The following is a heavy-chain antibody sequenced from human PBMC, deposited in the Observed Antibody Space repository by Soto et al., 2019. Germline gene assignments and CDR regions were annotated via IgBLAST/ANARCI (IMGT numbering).Heavy chain of an antibody. CDR3: TRDRPGPQHYFDY. Sequence: LGESLKISCQGSGYSFTSYWIGWVRQIPGKGLEWMGIIYPGDSDTRYSPSFQGQVTISADKSISTAYLQMNSLRAEDTAVYYCTRDRPGPQHYFDYWSQGNMVTVSS. CDR2: IYPGDSDT. D-gene: IGHD6-6*01. CDR1: GYSFTSYW. J-gene: IGHJ4*02. V-gene: IGHV5-51*01.